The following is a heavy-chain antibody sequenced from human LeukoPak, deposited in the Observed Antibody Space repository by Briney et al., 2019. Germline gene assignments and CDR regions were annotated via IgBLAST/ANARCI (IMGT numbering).Heavy chain of an antibody. CDR1: GXTFSRYW. V-gene: IGHV3-7*04. D-gene: IGHD4-17*01. CDR2: IKQDGSEK. Sequence: PGGSLRLSCAASGXTFSRYWMSWVRQAPGKGLEWVANIKQDGSEKYYVDSVKGRFTISKDNAKNSLYLQMNSLRAEDTAVYYCARDHDYGSDYWGQGTLVTVSS. J-gene: IGHJ4*02. CDR3: ARDHDYGSDY.